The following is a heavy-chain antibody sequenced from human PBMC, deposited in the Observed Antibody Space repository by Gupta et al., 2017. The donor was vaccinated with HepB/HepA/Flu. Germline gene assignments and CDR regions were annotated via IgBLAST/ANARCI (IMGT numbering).Heavy chain of an antibody. Sequence: VQLVESGGGLLQPGGSLRISCTASGFNLSDYEMNWVRQDPGKGLEWISYINVAGFIIDEDAVKGRFTLSRDSAKNSLYLQMNSXTXDDTAIXYCEREWMFKAHDDAVDSGGTGTTVTVSS. CDR3: EREWMFKAHDDAVDS. CDR2: INVAGFI. J-gene: IGHJ3*02. CDR1: GFNLSDYE. D-gene: IGHD2-2*03. V-gene: IGHV3-48*03.